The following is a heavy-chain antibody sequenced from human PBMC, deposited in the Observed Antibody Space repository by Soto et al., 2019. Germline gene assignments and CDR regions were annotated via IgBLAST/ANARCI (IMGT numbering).Heavy chain of an antibody. Sequence: QVQLVESGGGVVQPGRSLRLSCAASGFMFSNHGMHWVRQAPGKGLEWVAVIWSDGNNRYYADHEKGRVTISRDNSKNTVYLQIKRLRAEDTAVYYCVRVDNWNDEGSDYWGQGPLVTVSS. J-gene: IGHJ4*02. D-gene: IGHD1-1*01. V-gene: IGHV3-33*01. CDR2: IWSDGNNR. CDR1: GFMFSNHG. CDR3: VRVDNWNDEGSDY.